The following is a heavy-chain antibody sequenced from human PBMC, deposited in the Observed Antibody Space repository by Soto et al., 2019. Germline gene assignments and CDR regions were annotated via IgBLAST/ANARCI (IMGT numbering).Heavy chain of an antibody. CDR2: ISSTSSYI. CDR1: GFTFTRYS. D-gene: IGHD3-16*01. CDR3: AKAGGRGSPVRGARDV. J-gene: IGHJ6*02. V-gene: IGHV3-21*06. Sequence: EVQLVESGGGLVKPGGSLRLSCAASGFTFTRYSMNWVRQAPGKGLEWVSSISSTSSYIYYAGSVKGRFTISRDNATNSLFRKGNTRGAGDGAVYYWAKAGGRGSPVRGARDVWGQGTTVTVSS.